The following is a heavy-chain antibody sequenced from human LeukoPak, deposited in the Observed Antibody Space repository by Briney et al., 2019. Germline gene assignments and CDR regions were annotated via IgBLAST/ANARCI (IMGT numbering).Heavy chain of an antibody. CDR3: AKHRRSSLVTTYFDA. CDR1: GFTFSTLA. Sequence: GGSLRLSCTASGFTFSTLAMSWVRQAPGKGLEWVSSINSRGDDTDYADSVKGRFTISRDNSKNTLYLQLNSLRLNDTAIFYCAKHRRSSLVTTYFDAWGQGILVAVSS. V-gene: IGHV3-23*01. D-gene: IGHD2-21*02. CDR2: INSRGDDT. J-gene: IGHJ4*02.